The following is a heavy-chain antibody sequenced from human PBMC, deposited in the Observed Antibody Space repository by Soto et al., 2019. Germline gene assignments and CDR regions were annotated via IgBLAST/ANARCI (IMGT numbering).Heavy chain of an antibody. J-gene: IGHJ4*02. CDR1: GYTFTSYG. CDR3: ARLPTYDYIWGAVDY. V-gene: IGHV1-18*01. Sequence: ASVKVSCKASGYTFTSYGISWVRQAPGQGLEWMGWISAYNGNTNYAQKLQGRVTMTTDTSTSTAYMELRSLRSDDTAVYYCARLPTYDYIWGAVDYWGQGTLVTVSS. D-gene: IGHD3-16*01. CDR2: ISAYNGNT.